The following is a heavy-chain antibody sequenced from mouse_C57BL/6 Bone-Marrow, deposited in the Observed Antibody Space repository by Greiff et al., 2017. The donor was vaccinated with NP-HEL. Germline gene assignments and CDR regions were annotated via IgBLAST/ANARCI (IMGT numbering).Heavy chain of an antibody. Sequence: EVQLQQSGPELVKPGDSVKISCKASGYSFTGYFMNWVMQSHGKSLEWIGRINPYNGDTFYNQKFKGKATLTVDKSSSTAHMELRSLTSEDSAVYYCARSSSYLYAMDYWGQGTSVTVSS. V-gene: IGHV1-20*01. J-gene: IGHJ4*01. CDR3: ARSSSYLYAMDY. CDR2: INPYNGDT. D-gene: IGHD1-1*01. CDR1: GYSFTGYF.